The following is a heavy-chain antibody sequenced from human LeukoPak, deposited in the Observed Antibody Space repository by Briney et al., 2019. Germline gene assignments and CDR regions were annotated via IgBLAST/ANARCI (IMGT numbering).Heavy chain of an antibody. CDR2: IYSGGST. J-gene: IGHJ3*02. V-gene: IGHV3-66*01. CDR1: GFTFSTYT. CDR3: ARLVRGVDAFDI. D-gene: IGHD3-10*01. Sequence: GGSLRLSCAASGFTFSTYTMNWVRQAPGKGLEWVSVIYSGGSTYYADSVKGRFTISRDNSKNTLYLQMNSLRAEDTAVYYCARLVRGVDAFDIWGQGTMVTVSS.